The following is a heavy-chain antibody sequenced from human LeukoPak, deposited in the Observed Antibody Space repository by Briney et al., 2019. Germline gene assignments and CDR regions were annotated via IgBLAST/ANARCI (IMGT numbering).Heavy chain of an antibody. J-gene: IGHJ4*02. D-gene: IGHD5-12*01. CDR2: INPNSGGT. CDR3: ARFDIVLISHRDSGYDQAYFDY. Sequence: ASVKVSCKASGYTLTGYYMNWVGQAPGQGLKCMGWINPNSGGTNYAKKFQGRVTLTRDTSLRTAYMELSSLRYDDTAVYYCARFDIVLISHRDSGYDQAYFDYWGQGTLVTVSS. CDR1: GYTLTGYY. V-gene: IGHV1-2*02.